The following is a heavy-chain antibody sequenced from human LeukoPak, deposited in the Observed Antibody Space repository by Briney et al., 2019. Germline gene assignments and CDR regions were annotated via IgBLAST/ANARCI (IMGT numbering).Heavy chain of an antibody. D-gene: IGHD3-22*01. CDR2: IYYSGST. J-gene: IGHJ5*02. Sequence: SETLSLTCTVFGGSISSSSYYWGWIRQPPGKGLEWIGSIYYSGSTYYNPSLKSRVTISVDTSKNQFSLKLSSVTAADTAVYYCARAPIKKWLCPFDPWGQGTLVTVSS. CDR3: ARAPIKKWLCPFDP. V-gene: IGHV4-39*07. CDR1: GGSISSSSYY.